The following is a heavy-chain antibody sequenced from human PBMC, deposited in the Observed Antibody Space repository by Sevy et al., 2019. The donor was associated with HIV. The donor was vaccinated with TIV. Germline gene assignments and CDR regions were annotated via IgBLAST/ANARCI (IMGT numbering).Heavy chain of an antibody. CDR2: IKRDGSEK. V-gene: IGHV3-7*03. CDR3: ARDCSSATCLWGLDV. D-gene: IGHD2-2*01. Sequence: GGSLRLSCAASGFTFSNYWMSWVRQAPGKGLEWVANIKRDGSEKYYVASVKGRVTISRDNAKTSLYLQMNSLRAEDTAVYYCARDCSSATCLWGLDVWGQGTTVTVSS. J-gene: IGHJ6*02. CDR1: GFTFSNYW.